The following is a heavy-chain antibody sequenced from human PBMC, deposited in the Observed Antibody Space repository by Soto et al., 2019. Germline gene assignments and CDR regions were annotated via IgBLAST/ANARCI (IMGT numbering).Heavy chain of an antibody. D-gene: IGHD1-7*01. CDR1: GFTFSSYA. V-gene: IGHV3-30-3*01. J-gene: IGHJ4*02. Sequence: PGGSLTLSCAASGFTFSSYAMHWLRQAPGRGLEWVAVISYDGSNKYYADSVKGRFTISRDNSRNALYLQKNSRRAEDTAVYYCAREIPQKNYRSFAYWGQGTLVTV. CDR2: ISYDGSNK. CDR3: AREIPQKNYRSFAY.